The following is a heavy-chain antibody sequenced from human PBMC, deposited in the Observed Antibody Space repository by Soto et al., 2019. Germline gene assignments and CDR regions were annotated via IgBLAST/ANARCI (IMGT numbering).Heavy chain of an antibody. D-gene: IGHD6-13*01. V-gene: IGHV4-59*03. Sequence: SETLSLTCTVSGGSISSYYWSWIRQPPGKGPEWIGYVYHTGTTNYNPSLESRVTISLDTSKNLFSLKVNSVTAADTAVYYCAPPPPGYWLGVFDYWSKGPLVTV. J-gene: IGHJ4*02. CDR1: GGSISSYY. CDR2: VYHTGTT. CDR3: APPPPGYWLGVFDY.